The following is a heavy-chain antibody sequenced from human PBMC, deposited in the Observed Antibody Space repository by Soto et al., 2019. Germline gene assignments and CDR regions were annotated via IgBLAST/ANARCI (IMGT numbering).Heavy chain of an antibody. D-gene: IGHD6-6*01. CDR1: GFTFSSHW. J-gene: IGHJ4*02. CDR3: ARDRSSSLDY. CDR2: INSDATST. V-gene: IGHV3-74*01. Sequence: GGSLRLSCAASGFTFSSHWMHWVRQAPGKGLVWVSGINSDATSTSYADFVKGRFTISRDNAENTLYLQMNSLGAQDTAVYYCARDRSSSLDYWGQGTLVTVSS.